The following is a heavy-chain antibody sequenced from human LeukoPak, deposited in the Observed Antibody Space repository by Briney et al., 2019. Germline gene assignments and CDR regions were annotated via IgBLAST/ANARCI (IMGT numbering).Heavy chain of an antibody. J-gene: IGHJ6*02. CDR1: GYTLTELS. Sequence: ASVKVSCKVSGYTLTELSMHWVRRAPGRGLEWMGGFDPEDGETIYAQKFQGRVTMTEDTSTDTAYMELSSLRSEDTAVYYCATRSITMVRGAMDYYYGMDVWGQGATVTVSS. CDR3: ATRSITMVRGAMDYYYGMDV. D-gene: IGHD3-10*01. CDR2: FDPEDGET. V-gene: IGHV1-24*01.